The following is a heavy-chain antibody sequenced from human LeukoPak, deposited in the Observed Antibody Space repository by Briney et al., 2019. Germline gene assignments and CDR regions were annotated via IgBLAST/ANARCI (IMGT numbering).Heavy chain of an antibody. J-gene: IGHJ4*02. D-gene: IGHD3-22*01. Sequence: ASVKVSCKASGYTFTSYDINWVRQATGQGLEWMGLMNPNSGNTSYAQKFQGRVTMTRNNSISTAYMELSSLRSEDTAVYYCARGPGGYYDSSGYYAIGFFDYWGQGTLVTVSS. CDR1: GYTFTSYD. CDR2: MNPNSGNT. CDR3: ARGPGGYYDSSGYYAIGFFDY. V-gene: IGHV1-8*01.